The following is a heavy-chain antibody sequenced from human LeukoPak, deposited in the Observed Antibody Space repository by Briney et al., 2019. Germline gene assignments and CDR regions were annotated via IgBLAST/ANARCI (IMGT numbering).Heavy chain of an antibody. D-gene: IGHD6-13*01. CDR2: ISSGSVTI. CDR3: ATVGQQQLITFDS. J-gene: IGHJ4*02. Sequence: GGSLRLSCAASGFSLSNYSINWVRQAPGKGLEWISYISSGSVTIYYADSVKGRFTISRDNVKTSVFLQMNSLRAEDTAMYYCATVGQQQLITFDSWGQGTLVTVSS. CDR1: GFSLSNYS. V-gene: IGHV3-48*04.